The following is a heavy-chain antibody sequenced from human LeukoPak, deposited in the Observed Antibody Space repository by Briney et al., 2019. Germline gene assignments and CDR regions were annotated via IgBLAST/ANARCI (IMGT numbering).Heavy chain of an antibody. CDR1: GGSISSGGFS. CDR2: IYHIGTS. CDR3: ARHQTAPLEYYYGSGSRRNAFDI. Sequence: SETLSLTCTVSGGSISSGGFSWNWIRQPPGKGLEWIGYIYHIGTSYYNPSLKSRVAISIDRSKNQFSLKLSSVTAADTAVYYCARHQTAPLEYYYGSGSRRNAFDIWGQGTMVTVSS. V-gene: IGHV4-30-2*01. D-gene: IGHD3-10*01. J-gene: IGHJ3*02.